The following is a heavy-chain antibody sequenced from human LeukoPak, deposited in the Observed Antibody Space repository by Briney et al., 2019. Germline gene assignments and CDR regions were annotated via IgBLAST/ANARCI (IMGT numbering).Heavy chain of an antibody. CDR3: ARSSDPTAHFDY. D-gene: IGHD4-17*01. Sequence: ASVKVSCKASGYTFTGYYMHWVRQAPGQELEWMGWINPNSGGTNYAQKFQGRVTMTRDTSISTAYMELSRLRSDDTAVYYCARSSDPTAHFDYWGQGTLVTVSS. CDR2: INPNSGGT. CDR1: GYTFTGYY. J-gene: IGHJ4*02. V-gene: IGHV1-2*02.